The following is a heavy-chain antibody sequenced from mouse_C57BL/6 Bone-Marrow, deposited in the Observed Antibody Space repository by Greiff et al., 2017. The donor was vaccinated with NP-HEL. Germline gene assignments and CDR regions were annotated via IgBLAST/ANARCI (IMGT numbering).Heavy chain of an antibody. D-gene: IGHD1-2*01. V-gene: IGHV1-55*01. CDR1: GYTFTSYW. CDR2: IYPGSGST. Sequence: QVQLQQPGAELVKPGASVKMSCKASGYTFTSYWITWVKQRPGQGLEWIGDIYPGSGSTNYNEKFKSKATLTVDTSSSTAYMQLSSLTSEDSAVYYCAREDSHYYGPLYWYFDVWGTGTTVTVSS. J-gene: IGHJ1*03. CDR3: AREDSHYYGPLYWYFDV.